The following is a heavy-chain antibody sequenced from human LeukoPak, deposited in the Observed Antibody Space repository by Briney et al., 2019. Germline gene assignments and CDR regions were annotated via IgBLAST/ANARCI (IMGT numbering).Heavy chain of an antibody. CDR1: GGTLSSYA. J-gene: IGHJ4*02. Sequence: SVKVSCKASGGTLSSYAITWVRQAPGQGLEWMGRIIPIFGTANYAQKFQGRVTITTDESTSTAYMELSTLRSDDTAVYYCARERPPGDSSSWFLEGYFDIWGQGTLVTVSS. D-gene: IGHD6-13*01. CDR2: IIPIFGTA. CDR3: ARERPPGDSSSWFLEGYFDI. V-gene: IGHV1-69*05.